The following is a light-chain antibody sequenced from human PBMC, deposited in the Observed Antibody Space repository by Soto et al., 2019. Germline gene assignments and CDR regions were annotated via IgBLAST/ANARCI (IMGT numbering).Light chain of an antibody. V-gene: IGKV3-20*01. Sequence: TVLTQSPGTVSLSPGERATLSCRASQSVSSSSLAWYQQRPGQAPRLLIYGTSSRATGIPDRFSGSGSGTDFTLTISRLEPEDFAVYFCQRYGSSPLITFGQGTRLEIK. J-gene: IGKJ5*01. CDR3: QRYGSSPLIT. CDR2: GTS. CDR1: QSVSSSS.